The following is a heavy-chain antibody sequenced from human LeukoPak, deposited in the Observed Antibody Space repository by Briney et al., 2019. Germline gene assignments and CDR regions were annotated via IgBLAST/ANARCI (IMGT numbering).Heavy chain of an antibody. D-gene: IGHD3-9*01. J-gene: IGHJ4*02. V-gene: IGHV7-4-1*02. CDR3: ARDAIRYFDWLFSN. CDR1: GYTFTSYA. CDR2: INTNTGNP. Sequence: ASVKVSCKASGYTFTSYAMNWVRQSPGQGLEWMGWINTNTGNPTYAQGFTGRFVFSLDTSVSTAYLQISSLKAEDTAVYFRARDAIRYFDWLFSNWGQGTLVTVSS.